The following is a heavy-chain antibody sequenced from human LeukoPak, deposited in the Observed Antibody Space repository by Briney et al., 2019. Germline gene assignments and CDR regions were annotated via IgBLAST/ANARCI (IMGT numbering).Heavy chain of an antibody. D-gene: IGHD6-19*01. J-gene: IGHJ4*02. CDR2: ISAYNGNT. Sequence: ASVKVSCKASGYTFTGYYMHWVRQAPGQGLEWMGWISAYNGNTNYAQKLQGRVTMTTDTSTSTAYMELRSLRSDDTAVYYCARDSGWNYFDYWGQGTLVTVSS. CDR3: ARDSGWNYFDY. CDR1: GYTFTGYY. V-gene: IGHV1-18*04.